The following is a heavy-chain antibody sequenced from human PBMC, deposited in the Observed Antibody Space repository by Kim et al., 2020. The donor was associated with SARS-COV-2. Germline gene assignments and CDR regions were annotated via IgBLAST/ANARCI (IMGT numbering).Heavy chain of an antibody. Sequence: GGSLRLSCSVSGFSFSNAWMYWVRQAPGKGLEWVGRIKTKTDGGTTAYSAPVKGRFTISRDDSQDTLYLQMNSLKTEDTAVYYCTTDWGSTYISRAYHHWGQGTLVTVSS. CDR3: TTDWGSTYISRAYHH. J-gene: IGHJ1*01. D-gene: IGHD3-10*01. CDR1: GFSFSNAW. CDR2: IKTKTDGGTT. V-gene: IGHV3-15*01.